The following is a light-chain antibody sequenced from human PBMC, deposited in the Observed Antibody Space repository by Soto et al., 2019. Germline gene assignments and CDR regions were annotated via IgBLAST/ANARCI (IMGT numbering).Light chain of an antibody. J-gene: IGKJ2*01. CDR2: GAS. CDR1: QSVSSN. Sequence: EIVMTQSPATLSVSPGERATLSCRASQSVSSNLAWNQQKPGQAPRLLIYGASTRATGIPARFSGSGSGTEFTLTISSLQSEDFAVYYCQQYNNWLYTFGQGTKLEIK. V-gene: IGKV3-15*01. CDR3: QQYNNWLYT.